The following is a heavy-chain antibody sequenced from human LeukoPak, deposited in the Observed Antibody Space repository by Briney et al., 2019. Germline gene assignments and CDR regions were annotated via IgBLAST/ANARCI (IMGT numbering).Heavy chain of an antibody. J-gene: IGHJ4*02. CDR3: AREFYDSSGYYFPY. D-gene: IGHD3-22*01. V-gene: IGHV1-69*05. CDR1: GGTFSSYA. Sequence: ASVKVSCKASGGTFSSYAISWVRQAPGQGLEWMGGIIPIFGTANYAQKFQGRVTITTDESMSTAYMELSSPRSEDTAVYYCAREFYDSSGYYFPYWGQGTLVTVSS. CDR2: IIPIFGTA.